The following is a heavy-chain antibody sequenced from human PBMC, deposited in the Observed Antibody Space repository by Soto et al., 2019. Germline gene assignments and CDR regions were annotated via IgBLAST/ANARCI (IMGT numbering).Heavy chain of an antibody. D-gene: IGHD3-22*01. CDR3: ATHSYYYDSSGYYPHFAY. CDR1: GYTLTELS. V-gene: IGHV1-24*01. J-gene: IGHJ4*02. CDR2: FDPEDGET. Sequence: RASVKVSCKVSGYTLTELSMHWVRQAPGKGLEWMGGFDPEDGETIYAQKFQGRVTMTEDTSTDTAYLELSSLRSEDTAVYYCATHSYYYDSSGYYPHFAYWGQGTLVTVSS.